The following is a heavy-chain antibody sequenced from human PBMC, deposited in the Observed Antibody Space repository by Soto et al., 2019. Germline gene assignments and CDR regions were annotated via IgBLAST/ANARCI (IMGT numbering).Heavy chain of an antibody. CDR1: GYSFTTYW. V-gene: IGHV5-51*01. Sequence: GESLKISCKASGYSFTTYWIGWVRQMPGKGLEWMGIIYPGDSDTRYTPSFQGQVTISADRSISTAYLQWSSLRASDSAMYYCARHVLYGSSPFDYWGQGTLVTVSS. J-gene: IGHJ4*02. CDR2: IYPGDSDT. CDR3: ARHVLYGSSPFDY. D-gene: IGHD6-6*01.